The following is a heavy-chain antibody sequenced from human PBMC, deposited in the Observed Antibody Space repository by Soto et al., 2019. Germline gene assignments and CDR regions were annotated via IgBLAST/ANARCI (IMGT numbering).Heavy chain of an antibody. D-gene: IGHD2-2*01. Sequence: PGGSLRLSCAASEFTSANAWISWVRQAPGKGLEWVGRIKSKADGGTTDYAAPVKGRFTISRDESQNTLYLQMNSLRAEDTAVYYCARGPSSLTRFDYWGQGTLVTVSS. CDR1: EFTSANAW. J-gene: IGHJ4*02. V-gene: IGHV3-15*01. CDR3: ARGPSSLTRFDY. CDR2: IKSKADGGTT.